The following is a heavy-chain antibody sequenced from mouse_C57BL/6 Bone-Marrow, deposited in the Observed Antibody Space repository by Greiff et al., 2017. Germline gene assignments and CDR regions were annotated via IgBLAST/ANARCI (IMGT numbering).Heavy chain of an antibody. Sequence: EVHLVESGPGLVKPSQSLSLTCSVTGYSITSGYYWNWIRQFPGNKLEWMGYISYDGSNNYNPSLKNRISITRDTSNNQFFLKLNSVTTEDTATYYCARGGWLPPFDYWGQGTTLTVSS. CDR1: GYSITSGYY. CDR3: ARGGWLPPFDY. D-gene: IGHD2-2*01. V-gene: IGHV3-6*01. CDR2: ISYDGSN. J-gene: IGHJ2*01.